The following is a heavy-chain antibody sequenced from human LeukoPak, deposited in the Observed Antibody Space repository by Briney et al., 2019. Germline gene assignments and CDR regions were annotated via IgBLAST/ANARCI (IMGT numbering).Heavy chain of an antibody. CDR2: ISGSGGST. CDR1: GFTFSSYA. J-gene: IGHJ4*02. Sequence: GXXLRLSCAASGFTFSSYAMSWVRQAPGKGLEWVSAISGSGGSTYYADSVKGRFTISTDNSKNTLYLQMNSLRAEDTAVYYCANFVATIRDYFDYWGQGTLVTVSS. CDR3: ANFVATIRDYFDY. V-gene: IGHV3-23*01. D-gene: IGHD2-15*01.